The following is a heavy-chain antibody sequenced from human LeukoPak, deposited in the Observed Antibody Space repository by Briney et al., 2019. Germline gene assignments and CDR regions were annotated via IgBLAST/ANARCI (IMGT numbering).Heavy chain of an antibody. CDR1: GFTFSYYA. D-gene: IGHD3-22*01. CDR2: ISYDGRNK. J-gene: IGHJ4*02. CDR3: ARVLNYYGSVGYYFSY. V-gene: IGHV3-30*04. Sequence: PGGSLRLSCAVSGFTFSYYAMHWVRQAPGKGLEWVAVISYDGRNKYYADSMKGRFTISRDNSKNTLFLQMNSLRAEDTAVYYCARVLNYYGSVGYYFSYWGQGTLVTVSS.